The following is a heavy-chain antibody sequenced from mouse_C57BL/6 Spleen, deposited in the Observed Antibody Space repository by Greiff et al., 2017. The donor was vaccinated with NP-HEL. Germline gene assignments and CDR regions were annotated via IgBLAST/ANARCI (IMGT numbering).Heavy chain of an antibody. CDR3: ARSDPYDY. CDR1: GYAFSSSW. Sequence: VQLQQSGPELVKPGASVKISCKASGYAFSSSWMNWVKQRPGKGLEWIGRIYPGDGDTNYNGKFKGKATLTADKSSSTAYMQLSSLTSEDSAVYFCARSDPYDYWGQGTSVTVSS. D-gene: IGHD6-5*01. J-gene: IGHJ4*01. CDR2: IYPGDGDT. V-gene: IGHV1-82*01.